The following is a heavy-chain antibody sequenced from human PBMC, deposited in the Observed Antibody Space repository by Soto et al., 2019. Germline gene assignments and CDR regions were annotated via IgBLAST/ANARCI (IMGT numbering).Heavy chain of an antibody. Sequence: SETLSLTCTVSGGSISSSSYYWGWIRQPPGKGLEWIGSIYYSGSTYYNPSLKSRVTISVDTSKNQFSLKLSSVTAADTAVYYCARGYYGSGSYYNPQDNNWFDPWGQGTLVTVSS. J-gene: IGHJ5*02. CDR2: IYYSGST. V-gene: IGHV4-39*01. CDR3: ARGYYGSGSYYNPQDNNWFDP. D-gene: IGHD3-10*01. CDR1: GGSISSSSYY.